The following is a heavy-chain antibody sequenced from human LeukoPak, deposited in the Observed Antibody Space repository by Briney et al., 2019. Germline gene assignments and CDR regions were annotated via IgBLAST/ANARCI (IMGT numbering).Heavy chain of an antibody. J-gene: IGHJ3*02. Sequence: ASVKVSCKASGGTFSSYAISWVRQAPGQGLEWMGWISAYNGNTNYAQKLQGRVTMTTDTSTSTAYMELRSLRSDDTAVYYCARVRGSGSYYNGNAFDIWGQGTMVTVSS. CDR2: ISAYNGNT. V-gene: IGHV1-18*01. D-gene: IGHD3-10*01. CDR3: ARVRGSGSYYNGNAFDI. CDR1: GGTFSSYA.